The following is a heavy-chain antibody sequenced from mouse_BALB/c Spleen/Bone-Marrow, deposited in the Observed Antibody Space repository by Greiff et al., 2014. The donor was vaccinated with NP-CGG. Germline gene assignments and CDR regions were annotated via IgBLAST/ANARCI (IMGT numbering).Heavy chain of an antibody. D-gene: IGHD1-2*01. Sequence: VQLQQSGTDLVKPGASVKISCKASGYSFTGYYMHWMKQSHGKSLEWIGRVYPNNGGTDYNQKFKGKAILTVDKSSSTAYMELRSLTSEDSAVYYCATWDYGYYWGQGTTLTVSS. J-gene: IGHJ2*01. CDR2: VYPNNGGT. CDR3: ATWDYGYY. V-gene: IGHV1-34*01. CDR1: GYSFTGYY.